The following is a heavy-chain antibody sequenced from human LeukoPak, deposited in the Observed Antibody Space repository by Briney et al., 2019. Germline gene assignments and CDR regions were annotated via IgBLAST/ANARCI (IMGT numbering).Heavy chain of an antibody. CDR2: ISSSSSYI. J-gene: IGHJ4*02. D-gene: IGHD6-13*01. Sequence: GSLRLSCAASGFTFSSYSMNWVRQAPGKGLEWVSSISSSSSYIYYADSVKGRFTISRDNAKNSLYLQMNSLRAEDTAVYYCARVGGSSWYYFDYWGQGTLVTVSS. V-gene: IGHV3-21*01. CDR1: GFTFSSYS. CDR3: ARVGGSSWYYFDY.